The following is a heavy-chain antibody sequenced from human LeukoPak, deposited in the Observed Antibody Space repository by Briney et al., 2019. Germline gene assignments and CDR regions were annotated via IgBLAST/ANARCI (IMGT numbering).Heavy chain of an antibody. CDR2: IYTSGST. CDR1: GGSISSGSYY. V-gene: IGHV4-61*02. J-gene: IGHJ4*02. CDR3: VIHTHRPDDGFWSDYFDY. D-gene: IGHD3-3*01. Sequence: SETLSLTCTVSGGSISSGSYYWSWIRQPAGKGLEWIGRIYTSGSTNYNPSLKSRVTISVDTSKNQFSLKLSSVTAADTAVYYCVIHTHRPDDGFWSDYFDYWGQGTLVTVSS.